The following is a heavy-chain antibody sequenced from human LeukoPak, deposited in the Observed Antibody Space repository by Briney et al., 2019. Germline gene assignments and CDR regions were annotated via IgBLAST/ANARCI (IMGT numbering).Heavy chain of an antibody. CDR3: ARDTTIFGVVEESLRFDP. CDR1: GFTFSSYS. CDR2: ISSSSSYI. D-gene: IGHD3-3*01. V-gene: IGHV3-21*01. J-gene: IGHJ5*02. Sequence: PGGSLRLSCAASGFTFSSYSMNWVRQAPGKGLEWVSSISSSSSYIYYADSVKGRFTISRDNAKNSLYLQMNSLRAEDTAVYYCARDTTIFGVVEESLRFDPWGQGTLVTVSS.